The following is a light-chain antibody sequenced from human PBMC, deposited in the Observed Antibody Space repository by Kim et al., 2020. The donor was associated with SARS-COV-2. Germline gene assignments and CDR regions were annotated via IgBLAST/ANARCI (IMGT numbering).Light chain of an antibody. Sequence: YDVHWYQQLPGTAPKLLIDDDTNRPSGVPARFSASNSGTSASQAITGLQAEDEADYYCQSFDSTLNAWVFGGGTQLTVL. J-gene: IGLJ3*02. V-gene: IGLV1-40*01. CDR2: DDT. CDR1: YD. CDR3: QSFDSTLNAWV.